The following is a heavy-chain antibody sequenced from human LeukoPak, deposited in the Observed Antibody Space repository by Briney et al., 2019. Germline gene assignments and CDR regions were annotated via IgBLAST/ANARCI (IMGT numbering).Heavy chain of an antibody. CDR1: GYTLTDYY. Sequence: ASVKVSCKASGYTLTDYYMHRVRQAPGQGLEWMGRINPNSGGTNYAQKFQGRVTMTRDTSISTAYMELSRLRSDDTAVYYCARDSGSVFGVVIHYYYYGMDVWGQGTTVTVSS. CDR2: INPNSGGT. D-gene: IGHD3-3*01. V-gene: IGHV1-2*06. CDR3: ARDSGSVFGVVIHYYYYGMDV. J-gene: IGHJ6*02.